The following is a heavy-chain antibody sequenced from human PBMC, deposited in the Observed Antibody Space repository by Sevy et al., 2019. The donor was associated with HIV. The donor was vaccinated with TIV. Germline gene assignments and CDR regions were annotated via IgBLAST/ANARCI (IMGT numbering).Heavy chain of an antibody. Sequence: GGSLRLSCAASGFTFSSYAMHWVRQAPGKGLEWVAVISYDGSNKYYADSGKGRFTISRDNSKNTLYLQMNSLRAEDTAVYYCARGTLGYCSGGSCYYDAFDIWGQGTMVTVSS. V-gene: IGHV3-30-3*01. CDR3: ARGTLGYCSGGSCYYDAFDI. D-gene: IGHD2-15*01. J-gene: IGHJ3*02. CDR2: ISYDGSNK. CDR1: GFTFSSYA.